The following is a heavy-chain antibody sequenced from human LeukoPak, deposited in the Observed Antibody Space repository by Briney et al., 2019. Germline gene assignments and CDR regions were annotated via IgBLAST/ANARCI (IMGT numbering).Heavy chain of an antibody. V-gene: IGHV3-21*01. CDR1: GFTLSSYS. D-gene: IGHD6-13*01. J-gene: IGHJ4*02. CDR3: ARGRPLAAADGGQPPDY. CDR2: ISSSSSYI. Sequence: PGGSLRLSCAASGFTLSSYSMNWVRQAPGKGLEWVSSISSSSSYIYYADSVKGRFTISRDNAKNSLYLQMNSLRAEDTAVYYCARGRPLAAADGGQPPDYWGQGTLVTVSS.